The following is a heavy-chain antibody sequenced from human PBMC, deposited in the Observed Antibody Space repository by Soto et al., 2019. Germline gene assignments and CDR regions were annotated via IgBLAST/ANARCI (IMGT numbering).Heavy chain of an antibody. Sequence: ASVKVSCKASGYTFTSYYMHWVRQAPGQGLEWMGIINPSGGSTSYAQKFQGWVTMTRDTSISTAYMELSRLRSDDTAVYYCARSTSDYYDSRSLSLDIWGQGTMVTVSS. D-gene: IGHD3-22*01. J-gene: IGHJ3*02. V-gene: IGHV1-46*01. CDR3: ARSTSDYYDSRSLSLDI. CDR2: INPSGGST. CDR1: GYTFTSYY.